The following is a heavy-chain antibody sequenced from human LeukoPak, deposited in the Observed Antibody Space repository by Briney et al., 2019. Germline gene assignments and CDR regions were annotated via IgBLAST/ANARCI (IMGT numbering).Heavy chain of an antibody. J-gene: IGHJ1*01. Sequence: GGSLRLFHAASGFTFSSYAMSCVRDAPGKGREEVSALSGSCGSTHCADAVKGRFTIPRDNSKNTLYLQMNSLRAEGTAVYYWAKDPVVITTTIRPTENFEHCGESTLGTVSS. V-gene: IGHV3-23*01. D-gene: IGHD2/OR15-2a*01. CDR3: AKDPVVITTTIRPTENFEH. CDR1: GFTFSSYA. CDR2: LSGSCGST.